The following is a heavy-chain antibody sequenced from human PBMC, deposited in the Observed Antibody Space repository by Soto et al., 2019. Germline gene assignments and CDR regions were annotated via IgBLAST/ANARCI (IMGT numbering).Heavy chain of an antibody. J-gene: IGHJ4*02. D-gene: IGHD6-19*01. CDR2: INHRGGA. V-gene: IGHV4-34*02. CDR3: ARGQRRGGSSGWSL. CDR1: GGPFSGYY. Sequence: QVQLQQWGAGQLKPSETLSLTCAVHGESFSGYGGPFSGYYWSWIRQTPGKGLEWIGEINHRGGANSKPSLKSRVTISVDTSKNQFPLNLNSVTAADTAVYYCARGQRRGGSSGWSLWGQGTLVTVSS.